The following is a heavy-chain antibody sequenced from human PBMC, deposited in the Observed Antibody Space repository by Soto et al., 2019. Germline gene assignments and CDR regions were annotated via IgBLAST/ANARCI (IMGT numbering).Heavy chain of an antibody. D-gene: IGHD5-12*01. CDR3: ARIVSMVATYYFDY. CDR2: IFSNDEK. V-gene: IGHV2-26*01. J-gene: IGHJ4*02. CDR1: GFSLSNARMG. Sequence: GSGPTLVNPTETLRLTCTVSGFSLSNARMGVSWIRQPPGKALEWLAHIFSNDEKSYSTSLKSRLTISKDTSKSQVVLTMTNMDPVDTATYYCARIVSMVATYYFDYWGQGTLVTVSS.